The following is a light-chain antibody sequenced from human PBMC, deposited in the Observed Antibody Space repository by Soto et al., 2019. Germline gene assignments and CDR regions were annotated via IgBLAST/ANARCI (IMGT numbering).Light chain of an antibody. CDR1: SSDIGAYDY. CDR3: LSFTTTSTHV. CDR2: EVN. Sequence: QCGLAQPASRSGSPGHAIIISCTRTSSDIGAYDYVSWFQQHPGKAPKLMISEVNNRPSGVSNRFSGSKSGNTAYLTISGLQVEDEAEYFCLSFTTTSTHVFGTGTKVTV. J-gene: IGLJ1*01. V-gene: IGLV2-14*01.